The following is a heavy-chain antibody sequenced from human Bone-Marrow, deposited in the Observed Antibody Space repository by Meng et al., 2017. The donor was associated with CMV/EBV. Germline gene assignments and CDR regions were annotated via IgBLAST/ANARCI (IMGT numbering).Heavy chain of an antibody. CDR3: ARRTPLIPHGFDP. CDR2: INHSGST. D-gene: IGHD1-14*01. J-gene: IGHJ5*02. Sequence: SQTLSLTCAVYGGSFSGYYWSWIRQPPGKGLEWIGEINHSGSTNYNPSLKSRLTISVDTSKNQFSLKLSSVTAADTAVYYCARRTPLIPHGFDPWGQGTLVTVSS. V-gene: IGHV4-34*01. CDR1: GGSFSGYY.